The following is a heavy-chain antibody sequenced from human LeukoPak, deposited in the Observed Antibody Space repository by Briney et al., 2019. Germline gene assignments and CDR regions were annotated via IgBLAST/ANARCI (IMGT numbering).Heavy chain of an antibody. CDR3: ARIDYYDGYDY. V-gene: IGHV4-34*01. Sequence: SETLSLTCAIDDGSFSGYYWRWIRQPPGKGLEWIGEINHSGRTNYNPSLKCRVTISVDTSKNQFSLKLSSVTAADTAVYYCARIDYYDGYDYWGQGTLVTVSS. J-gene: IGHJ4*02. CDR1: DGSFSGYY. CDR2: INHSGRT. D-gene: IGHD3-16*01.